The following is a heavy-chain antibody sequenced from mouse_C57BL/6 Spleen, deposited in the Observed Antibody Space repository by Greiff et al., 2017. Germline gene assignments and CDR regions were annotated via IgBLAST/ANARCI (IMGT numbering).Heavy chain of an antibody. CDR3: ARSLGLYAMEY. V-gene: IGHV5-16*01. Sequence: EVKVVESEGGLVQPGSSMKLSCTASGFTFSDYYMAWVRQVPEKGLEWVANINYDGSSTYYLDSLKSRFIISRDNAKNILYLQMSSLKSEDTATYYCARSLGLYAMEYWGQGNSVTVSS. CDR1: GFTFSDYY. CDR2: INYDGSST. D-gene: IGHD4-1*01. J-gene: IGHJ4*01.